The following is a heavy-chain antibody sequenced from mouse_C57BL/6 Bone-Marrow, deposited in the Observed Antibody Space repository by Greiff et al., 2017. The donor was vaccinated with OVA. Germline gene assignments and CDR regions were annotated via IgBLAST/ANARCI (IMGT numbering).Heavy chain of an antibody. CDR1: GFTFSDFY. CDR2: ISNGGGST. Sequence: EVQLVESGGGLVQPGGSLKLSCAASGFTFSDFYMYWIRQTPEKRLEWVAYISNGGGSTYYPDTVKGRFTISRDKAKNTLYLQMSRLKSEDTARYYCARLDAMDYWGQGTSVTVSS. V-gene: IGHV5-12*01. J-gene: IGHJ4*01. CDR3: ARLDAMDY.